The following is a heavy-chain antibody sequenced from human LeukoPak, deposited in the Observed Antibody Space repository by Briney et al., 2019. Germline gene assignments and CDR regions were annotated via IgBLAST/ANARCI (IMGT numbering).Heavy chain of an antibody. V-gene: IGHV1-2*02. D-gene: IGHD3-10*01. CDR3: ARGPISGIPHRILY. CDR1: GYIFTGYY. CDR2: INPNSGDT. J-gene: IGHJ4*02. Sequence: GASVKVSCKASGYIFTGYYMHWVRQAPGQGLELMGWINPNSGDTNYAQKFQGRVTMTRDTSISTAYMELRSLRSDDTAVYYCARGPISGIPHRILYWGQGTLVTVSS.